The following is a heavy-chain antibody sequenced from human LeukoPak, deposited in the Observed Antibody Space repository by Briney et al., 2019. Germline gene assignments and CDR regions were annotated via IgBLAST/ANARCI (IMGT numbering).Heavy chain of an antibody. Sequence: GGSLRLSCAASGFTFSSYAMSWVRQAPGKGLEWGSAISGSGGSTYYADSVKGRFTISRDNSKNTLYLQMNSLRAEDTAVYYCAREAPIFGVPTRDAFDIWGQGTMVTVSS. J-gene: IGHJ3*02. CDR1: GFTFSSYA. CDR3: AREAPIFGVPTRDAFDI. V-gene: IGHV3-23*01. D-gene: IGHD3-3*01. CDR2: ISGSGGST.